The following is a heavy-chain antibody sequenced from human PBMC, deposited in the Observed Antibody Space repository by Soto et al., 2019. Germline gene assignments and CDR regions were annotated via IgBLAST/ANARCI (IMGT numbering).Heavy chain of an antibody. V-gene: IGHV1-2*02. CDR2: INPNSGGT. Sequence: VSCKASGYTFTGYYMHWVRQAPGQGLEWMGWINPNSGGTNYAQKFQGRVTMTRDTSISTAYMELRRLRSDDTAVYYCARDKNGPYYCYSGMDVWGQGSTVTV. CDR3: ARDKNGPYYCYSGMDV. J-gene: IGHJ6*02. D-gene: IGHD2-8*01. CDR1: GYTFTGYY.